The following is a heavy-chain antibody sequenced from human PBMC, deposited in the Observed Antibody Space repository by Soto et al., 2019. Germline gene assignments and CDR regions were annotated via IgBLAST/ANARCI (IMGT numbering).Heavy chain of an antibody. D-gene: IGHD2-15*01. CDR2: IIPILGIA. Sequence: ASVKVSCKASGGTFSSYAISWVRQAPGQGLEWMGGIIPILGIANYAQKFQGRVTITADKSTSTAYMELSSLRSEDTVVYYCARLLGYCSGGSCYAHYYYYYGMDVWGQGTTVTVSS. V-gene: IGHV1-69*10. CDR3: ARLLGYCSGGSCYAHYYYYYGMDV. CDR1: GGTFSSYA. J-gene: IGHJ6*02.